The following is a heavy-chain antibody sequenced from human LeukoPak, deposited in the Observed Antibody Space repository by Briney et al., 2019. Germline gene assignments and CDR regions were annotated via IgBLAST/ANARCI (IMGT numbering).Heavy chain of an antibody. V-gene: IGHV4-30-4*08. CDR3: AREGFNWNGIDY. J-gene: IGHJ4*02. Sequence: PSETLSLTFTVSGGSISSGDYYWSWLRQPPGKGLEWIGYIFYSGTTYYNPSLKSRLTISVDTSKNQFSLNLNSVTAADTAVYYRAREGFNWNGIDYWGQGTLVTVSS. CDR1: GGSISSGDYY. D-gene: IGHD1-1*01. CDR2: IFYSGTT.